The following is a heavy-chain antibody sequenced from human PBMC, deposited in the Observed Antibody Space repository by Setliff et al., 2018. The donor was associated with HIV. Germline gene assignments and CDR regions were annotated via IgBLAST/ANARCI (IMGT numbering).Heavy chain of an antibody. D-gene: IGHD4-4*01. CDR2: ISSSGSTI. V-gene: IGHV3-48*03. CDR1: GFTFSSYE. CDR3: ARDDSNYRQHGMDV. Sequence: LRLSCAASGFTFSSYEMNWVRQAPGKGLEWVSYISSSGSTIYYADSVKGRFTISRDNAKNSLYLQMNSLRAEDTAVYYCARDDSNYRQHGMDVWGQGTTVTVSS. J-gene: IGHJ6*02.